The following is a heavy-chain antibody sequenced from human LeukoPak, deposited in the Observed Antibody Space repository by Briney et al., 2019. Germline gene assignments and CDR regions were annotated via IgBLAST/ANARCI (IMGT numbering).Heavy chain of an antibody. CDR1: GGSISSYY. V-gene: IGHV4-59*12. CDR2: IYYSGST. J-gene: IGHJ5*02. Sequence: SETLSLTCTVSGGSISSYYWSWIRQPPGKGLEWIGYIYYSGSTNYNPSLKSRVTISVDTSKNQFSLKLSSVTAADTAVYYCARFYCGGDCPRPNWFDPWGQGTLVTVSS. D-gene: IGHD2-21*02. CDR3: ARFYCGGDCPRPNWFDP.